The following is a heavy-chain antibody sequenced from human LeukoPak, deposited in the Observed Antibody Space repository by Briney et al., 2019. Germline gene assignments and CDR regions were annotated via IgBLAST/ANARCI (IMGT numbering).Heavy chain of an antibody. J-gene: IGHJ5*02. V-gene: IGHV1-69*02. CDR1: GGTFSSCT. CDR2: IIPILGIA. Sequence: SVKVSCKASGGTFSSCTISWVRQAPGQGLEWMGRIIPILGIANYAQKFQGRVTITADKSTSTAYMELSSLRSEDTAVYYCANITMVRGVIEGFDPWGQGTLVTVSS. D-gene: IGHD3-10*01. CDR3: ANITMVRGVIEGFDP.